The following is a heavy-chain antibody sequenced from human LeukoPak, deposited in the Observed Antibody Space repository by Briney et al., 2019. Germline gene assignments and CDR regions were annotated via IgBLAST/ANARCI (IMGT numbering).Heavy chain of an antibody. V-gene: IGHV3-74*01. CDR2: INSDGSST. CDR3: AKHMITFGGVIDLFDY. Sequence: GGSLRLSCAASGFTFSSYWMHWVRQAPGKGLVWVSRINSDGSSTSYADSVKGRFTISRDNSKNTLYLQMNSLRAEDTAVYYCAKHMITFGGVIDLFDYWGQGTLVTVSS. J-gene: IGHJ4*02. CDR1: GFTFSSYW. D-gene: IGHD3-16*02.